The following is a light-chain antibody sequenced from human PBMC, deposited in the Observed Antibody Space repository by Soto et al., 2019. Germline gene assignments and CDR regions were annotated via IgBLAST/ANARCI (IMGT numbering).Light chain of an antibody. V-gene: IGKV3-20*01. CDR2: GTS. J-gene: IGKJ2*03. CDR1: QGVSSNY. CDR3: QQYGNGNSPRYS. Sequence: EIVLTQSPGTLSLSLGERATLSSRASQGVSSNYLAWYQQKPGQAPRLLIYGTSSRATGIPDRFSGSGSGTDFTLSISRLEPEDFAVYYCQQYGNGNSPRYSFGQGTRLEIK.